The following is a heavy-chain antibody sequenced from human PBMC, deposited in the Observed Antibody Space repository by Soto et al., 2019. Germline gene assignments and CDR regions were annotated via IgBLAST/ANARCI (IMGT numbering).Heavy chain of an antibody. V-gene: IGHV1-18*01. CDR1: GYTFTSYG. D-gene: IGHD6-13*01. Sequence: GASAKVSCKASGYTFTSYGIRWVRQEKEQGLEWMGWISAYNGNTNYAQKLQGRVTMTTDTSTSTAYMELRSLRSDDTAVYYCAREKIAAAGTYHPFGYWGQGTPVTVSS. CDR3: AREKIAAAGTYHPFGY. J-gene: IGHJ4*02. CDR2: ISAYNGNT.